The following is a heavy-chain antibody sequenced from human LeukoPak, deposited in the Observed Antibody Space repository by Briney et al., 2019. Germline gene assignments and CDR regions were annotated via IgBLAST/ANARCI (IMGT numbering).Heavy chain of an antibody. D-gene: IGHD5-24*01. CDR3: ARDMGWLQFLGWFDP. J-gene: IGHJ5*02. CDR1: GFTFSSYA. Sequence: ASVKVSCKCSGFTFSSYAITWVRQAPGQGLEWMGWFITYNGNTNYAQQFQGRVTMTIDMSTSTAYMELRSLRSDDTAVYYCARDMGWLQFLGWFDPWGQGTLVTVSS. V-gene: IGHV1-18*01. CDR2: FITYNGNT.